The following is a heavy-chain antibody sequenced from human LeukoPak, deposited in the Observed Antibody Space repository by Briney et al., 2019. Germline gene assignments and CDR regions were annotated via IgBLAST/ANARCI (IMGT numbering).Heavy chain of an antibody. V-gene: IGHV3-7*01. J-gene: IGHJ4*02. D-gene: IGHD6-13*01. CDR3: ARVVRSVAALYDY. Sequence: GGSLRLSCAASGFTFSSYWMSWVRQAPGKGLEWVANIKQDGSEKYYVDSVKGRFTISRDNAKNPLYLQMNSLRAEDTAVYYCARVVRSVAALYDYWGQGTLVTVSS. CDR2: IKQDGSEK. CDR1: GFTFSSYW.